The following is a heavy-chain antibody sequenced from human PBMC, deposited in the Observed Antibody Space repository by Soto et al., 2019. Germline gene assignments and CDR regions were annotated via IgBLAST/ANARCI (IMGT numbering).Heavy chain of an antibody. CDR1: GYTFTRSG. CDR3: ARDSGPIYSSSWYQKYYYGMDV. CDR2: ISSYNGDT. J-gene: IGHJ6*02. Sequence: ASVKVSCKASGYTFTRSGISWVRQAPGQGPEWMGWISSYNGDTNYAQTFQGRVTMTTDTSTSTAYMELNSLRAEDTAVYYCARDSGPIYSSSWYQKYYYGMDVWGQGTTVTVSS. D-gene: IGHD6-13*01. V-gene: IGHV1-18*01.